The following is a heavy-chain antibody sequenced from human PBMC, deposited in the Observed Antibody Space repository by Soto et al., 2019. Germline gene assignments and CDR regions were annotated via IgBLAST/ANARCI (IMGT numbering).Heavy chain of an antibody. CDR2: ISAYNGYT. D-gene: IGHD1-26*01. Sequence: QVQLVQSGAEVKNPGASVKVSCKAAGYIFTSYGITWVRQAPGQGLEWMGRISAYNGYTNYAENLQDRVTLTTETSTTTAYMELRSLRSDDTAVYYCARGCGSYWFDPWGQGTLVTVSS. CDR1: GYIFTSYG. CDR3: ARGCGSYWFDP. J-gene: IGHJ5*01. V-gene: IGHV1-18*01.